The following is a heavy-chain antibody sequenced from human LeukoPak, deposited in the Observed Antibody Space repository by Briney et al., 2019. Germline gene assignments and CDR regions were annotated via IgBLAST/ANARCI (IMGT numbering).Heavy chain of an antibody. CDR1: GGSISSSSYY. D-gene: IGHD6-19*01. CDR3: ARVPVAGRSTIY. V-gene: IGHV4-39*07. Sequence: PSETLSLTCTVSGGSISSSSYYWGWIRQPPGKGLEWIGSIYYSGSTYYNPSLKSRVTISVDTSKNQFSLKLSSVTAADTAVYYCARVPVAGRSTIYWGQGTLVTVSS. J-gene: IGHJ4*02. CDR2: IYYSGST.